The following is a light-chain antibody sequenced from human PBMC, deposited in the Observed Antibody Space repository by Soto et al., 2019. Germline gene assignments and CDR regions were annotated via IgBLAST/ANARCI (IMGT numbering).Light chain of an antibody. Sequence: EVVMTQSPDTLSGSPGERATLSCRASQSVNANLAWYHQKPGQAPRLLIHGASNRATCIPARFSCSGFGTEYTLTIPSLQSEDLAVYYCQQYNTWLWTCGQGTKVEI. CDR2: GAS. CDR3: QQYNTWLWT. CDR1: QSVNAN. V-gene: IGKV3-15*01. J-gene: IGKJ1*01.